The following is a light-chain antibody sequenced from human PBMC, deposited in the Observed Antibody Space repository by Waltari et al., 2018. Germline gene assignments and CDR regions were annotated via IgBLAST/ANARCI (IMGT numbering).Light chain of an antibody. CDR2: KAS. Sequence: DIQMTQSPSPLSASVGDRVTITCRASQTINNWLAWYQQKSGKAPKLLIHKASTLHSGVPSRFSGSGSGTEFTLTISSLQPDDFATYYCQQYSSYSGTFGQGTKVDIK. CDR3: QQYSSYSGT. CDR1: QTINNW. J-gene: IGKJ2*01. V-gene: IGKV1-5*03.